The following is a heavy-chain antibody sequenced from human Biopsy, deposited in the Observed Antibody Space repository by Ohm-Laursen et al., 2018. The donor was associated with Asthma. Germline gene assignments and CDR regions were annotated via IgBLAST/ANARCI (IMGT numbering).Heavy chain of an antibody. CDR1: GFTFSSSA. Sequence: SLRLSCSAPGFTFSSSAMSWVRQAPGKGLERVSAITGSGGTTYYADSVRGRFTISRDNSKSTLFLQMDSLSAEDTAVYYCARGDSSGWSHYYFDYWGQGTLVTVSS. V-gene: IGHV3-23*01. D-gene: IGHD6-19*01. CDR3: ARGDSSGWSHYYFDY. CDR2: ITGSGGTT. J-gene: IGHJ4*02.